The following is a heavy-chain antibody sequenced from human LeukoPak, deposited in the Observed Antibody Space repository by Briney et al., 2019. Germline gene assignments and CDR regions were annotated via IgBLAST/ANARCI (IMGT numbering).Heavy chain of an antibody. CDR1: GFTFSSYW. V-gene: IGHV3-7*01. J-gene: IGHJ3*02. CDR2: IKQDGSEK. Sequence: GGSLRLSCAASGFTFSSYWMSWVRQAPGKGLEWVANIKQDGSEKYYVDSVKGRFTISRDNAKNSLYLQMNSLRAEDTAVYYCARQRELLWGLDAFDIWGQGTMVTVSS. D-gene: IGHD1-26*01. CDR3: ARQRELLWGLDAFDI.